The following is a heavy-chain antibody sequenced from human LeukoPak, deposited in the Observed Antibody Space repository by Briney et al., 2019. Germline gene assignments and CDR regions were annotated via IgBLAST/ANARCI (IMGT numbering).Heavy chain of an antibody. CDR3: ARRYCSSTSCTLDY. CDR2: ISGSGGAI. Sequence: GGSLRLSCATSGFTFTTYEMNWVRQAPGKGLEWVSHISGSGGAIHYADSVKGRFTISRDNAKNSLYLQMSSLRVEDAAVYYCARRYCSSTSCTLDYWGQGTLVTVSS. J-gene: IGHJ4*02. V-gene: IGHV3-48*03. D-gene: IGHD2-2*01. CDR1: GFTFTTYE.